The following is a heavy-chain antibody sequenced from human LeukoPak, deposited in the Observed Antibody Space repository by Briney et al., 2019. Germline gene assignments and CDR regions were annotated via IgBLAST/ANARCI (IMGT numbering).Heavy chain of an antibody. D-gene: IGHD3-10*01. J-gene: IGHJ4*02. V-gene: IGHV3-7*01. CDR1: GFNFPSFW. Sequence: TGGSLRLSCAHPGFNFPSFWMSWVRQAPGMGLAWVAPINQDGRETYFVDSLKGRFTISRDNAKSSLYLQMHSLRAEEMAIYYCVKPYYYSSGSLNWGQGSLVAVSS. CDR3: VKPYYYSSGSLN. CDR2: INQDGRET.